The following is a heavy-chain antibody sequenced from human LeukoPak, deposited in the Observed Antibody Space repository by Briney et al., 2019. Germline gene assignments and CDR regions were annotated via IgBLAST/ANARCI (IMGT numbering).Heavy chain of an antibody. Sequence: GGSLRLSCAASGFTFSSYGMTWVRQAPGKGLEWVSYISSSSSTIYYADSVKGRFTISRDNAKNSLYLQLDSLRAEDTAVYYCAKDLAVVTPTNSYYYYYYMDVWGKGTTVTISS. CDR3: AKDLAVVTPTNSYYYYYYMDV. CDR2: ISSSSSTI. D-gene: IGHD4-23*01. CDR1: GFTFSSYG. J-gene: IGHJ6*03. V-gene: IGHV3-48*01.